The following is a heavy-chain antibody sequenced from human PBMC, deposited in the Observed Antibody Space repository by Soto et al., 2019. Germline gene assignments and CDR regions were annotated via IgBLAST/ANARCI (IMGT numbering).Heavy chain of an antibody. J-gene: IGHJ5*02. CDR3: ARDPDYSNRRVVNWFDP. CDR2: INHSGST. D-gene: IGHD4-4*01. CDR1: GGSISSGGYY. V-gene: IGHV4-39*07. Sequence: SETLSLTCTVSGGSISSGGYYWSWIRQHPGKGLEWIGEINHSGSTNYNPSLKSRVTISVDTSKNQFSLKLSSVTAADTAVYYCARDPDYSNRRVVNWFDPWGQGTLVTVSS.